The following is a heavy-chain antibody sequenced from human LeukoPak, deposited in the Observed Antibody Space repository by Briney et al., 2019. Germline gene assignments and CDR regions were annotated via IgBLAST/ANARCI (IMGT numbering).Heavy chain of an antibody. J-gene: IGHJ4*02. V-gene: IGHV3-48*01. Sequence: PGGSLRLSCAASGFTFSSYSMNWVRQAPGKGLEWVSYISSSSSTIYYADSVKGRFTISRDNAKNSLYLQMNSLRAEDTAVYYCARLGRNIVVVPAANRFDYWGQGTLVTVSS. CDR1: GFTFSSYS. CDR3: ARLGRNIVVVPAANRFDY. CDR2: ISSSSSTI. D-gene: IGHD2-2*01.